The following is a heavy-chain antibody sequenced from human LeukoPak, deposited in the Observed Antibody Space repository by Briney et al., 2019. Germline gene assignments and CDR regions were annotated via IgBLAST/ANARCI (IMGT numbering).Heavy chain of an antibody. CDR3: ARHYGGNSGAFDI. CDR1: GGSISGSSYY. J-gene: IGHJ3*02. D-gene: IGHD4-23*01. Sequence: PSETLSLTCTVSGGSISGSSYYWGWIRQPPGKGLEWIGSIYYSGSTYYNPSLKSRVTISVDTSKNQFSLKLSSVTAADTAVYYCARHYGGNSGAFDIWGQGTMVTVSS. V-gene: IGHV4-39*01. CDR2: IYYSGST.